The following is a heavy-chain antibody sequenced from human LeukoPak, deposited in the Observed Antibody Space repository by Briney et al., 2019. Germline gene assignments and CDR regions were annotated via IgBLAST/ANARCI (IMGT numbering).Heavy chain of an antibody. CDR3: VKDRGGSPFYGMDV. J-gene: IGHJ6*02. V-gene: IGHV3-74*03. CDR2: MNTDGSTT. D-gene: IGHD1-26*01. Sequence: GGSLRLSCAASGFTFGPFWMHWVRQAPGKGLVWVSRMNTDGSTTTYADSVKGRFSISRDNAKNTLYLPMNSLRAEDTAVYYCVKDRGGSPFYGMDVWGQGTTVTVSS. CDR1: GFTFGPFW.